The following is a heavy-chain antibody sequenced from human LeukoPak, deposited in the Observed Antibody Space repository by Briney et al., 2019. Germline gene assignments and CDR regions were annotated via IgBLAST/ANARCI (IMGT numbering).Heavy chain of an antibody. D-gene: IGHD6-19*01. CDR1: GFTFSSYW. CDR2: ISGSGGST. J-gene: IGHJ4*02. Sequence: PGGSLRLSCAASGFTFSSYWMSWVRQAPGKGLEWVSAISGSGGSTYYADSVKGRFTISRDNSKNTLYLQMNSLRAEDTAVYYCAKDKEGYSSGPSPYYFDYWGQGTLVTVSS. V-gene: IGHV3-23*01. CDR3: AKDKEGYSSGPSPYYFDY.